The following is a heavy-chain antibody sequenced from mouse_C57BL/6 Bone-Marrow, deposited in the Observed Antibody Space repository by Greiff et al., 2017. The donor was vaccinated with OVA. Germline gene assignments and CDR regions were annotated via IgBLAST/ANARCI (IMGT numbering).Heavy chain of an antibody. Sequence: QVQLQQSGAELARPGASVKLSCKASGYTFTSYGISWVKQRTGQGLEWIGEIYPRSGNTYSNEKFKGKATLTADKSSSTAYMELRSLTSEDSAVYFCAGDSSGLDWFAYWGQGTLVTVSA. V-gene: IGHV1-81*01. J-gene: IGHJ3*01. CDR1: GYTFTSYG. D-gene: IGHD3-2*02. CDR3: AGDSSGLDWFAY. CDR2: IYPRSGNT.